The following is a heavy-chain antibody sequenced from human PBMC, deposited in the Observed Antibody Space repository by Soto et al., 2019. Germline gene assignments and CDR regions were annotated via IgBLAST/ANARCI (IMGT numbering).Heavy chain of an antibody. CDR1: GFTFSSYS. Sequence: LRLSCAASGFTFSSYSMNWVRQAPGKGLEWVSSISSSSSYIYYADSVKGRFTISRDNAKNSLYLQMNSLRAEDTAVYYCARERPNNWNYFDYWGQGTLVTVSS. V-gene: IGHV3-21*01. CDR3: ARERPNNWNYFDY. D-gene: IGHD1-20*01. J-gene: IGHJ4*02. CDR2: ISSSSSYI.